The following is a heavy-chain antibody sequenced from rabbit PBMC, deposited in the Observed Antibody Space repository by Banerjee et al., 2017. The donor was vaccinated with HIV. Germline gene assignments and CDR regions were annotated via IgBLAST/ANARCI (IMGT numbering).Heavy chain of an antibody. V-gene: IGHV1S40*01. CDR1: GFSFSSSYY. D-gene: IGHD6-1*01. Sequence: QSLEESGGDLVKPGASLTLTCTASGFSFSSSYYMCWVRQAPGKGLEWIACIYAGSSGSTYYASWAKGRFTISKTSSTTVTLQMTSLTAADTATYFCARGYGGYAAYDYANLWGPGTLVTVS. CDR2: IYAGSSGST. J-gene: IGHJ4*01. CDR3: ARGYGGYAAYDYANL.